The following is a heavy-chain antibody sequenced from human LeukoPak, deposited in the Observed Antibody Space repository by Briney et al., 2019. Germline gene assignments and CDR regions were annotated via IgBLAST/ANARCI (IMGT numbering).Heavy chain of an antibody. Sequence: SETLSLTCAVCGGSFSGYYWSWIRQPPGKGLEWIGEINHSGSTNYNPSLKSRVTISVDTSKNQFSLKLSSVTAADTAVYYCARVQYSSRDFDYWGQGTLVTVSS. V-gene: IGHV4-34*01. D-gene: IGHD6-13*01. J-gene: IGHJ4*02. CDR1: GGSFSGYY. CDR3: ARVQYSSRDFDY. CDR2: INHSGST.